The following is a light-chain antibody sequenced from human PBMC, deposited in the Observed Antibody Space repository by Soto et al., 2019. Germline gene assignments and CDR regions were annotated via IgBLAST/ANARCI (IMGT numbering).Light chain of an antibody. CDR2: GNS. V-gene: IGLV1-40*01. CDR3: QSYDSSLSGYV. J-gene: IGLJ1*01. CDR1: SSNIGAGYD. Sequence: QSVLTQPPSVSGAPGQRVTISCTGSSSNIGAGYDVHWYQQLPGTAPKLLIYGNSNRPSGVPDRFSGSKSGTSASLAITGLHAEDEAEYYCQSYDSSLSGYVFGTWTKLTVL.